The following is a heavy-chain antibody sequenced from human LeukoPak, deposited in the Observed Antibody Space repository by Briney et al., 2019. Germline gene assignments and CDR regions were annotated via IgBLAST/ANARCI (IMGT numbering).Heavy chain of an antibody. CDR2: ISSSGSTI. CDR3: ARDLRSSGWYYFDY. V-gene: IGHV3-48*03. D-gene: IGHD6-19*01. J-gene: IGHJ4*02. Sequence: GGSLRLSCAASGFTFSSYEMNWVRQAPGKGLEWVSYISSSGSTIYYADSVKGRFTISRDNAKNSLYLQMNSLRADDTAVYYCARDLRSSGWYYFDYWGQGTLVTVSS. CDR1: GFTFSSYE.